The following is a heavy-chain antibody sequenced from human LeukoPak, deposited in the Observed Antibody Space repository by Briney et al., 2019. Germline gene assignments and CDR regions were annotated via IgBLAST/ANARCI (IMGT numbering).Heavy chain of an antibody. D-gene: IGHD4-23*01. Sequence: SETLSLTCTVSGGSISSGGYYWSWIRQHPGKGLEWIGYIYYSGSTYYNPSLKSRVAISVDTSKNQFSLKLSSVTAADTAVYYCARDSTALLDYGGIDYWGQGTLVTVSS. CDR2: IYYSGST. CDR3: ARDSTALLDYGGIDY. CDR1: GGSISSGGYY. V-gene: IGHV4-31*03. J-gene: IGHJ4*02.